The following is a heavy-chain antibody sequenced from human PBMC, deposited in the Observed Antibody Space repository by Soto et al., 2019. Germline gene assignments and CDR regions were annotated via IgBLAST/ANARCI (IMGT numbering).Heavy chain of an antibody. CDR3: AKDMDRYDFWTGSSFDS. Sequence: VQLVESGGDMVQPGRSLRLSCVASGFTFDDYAMWWVRQAPGKGLEWVSGISWNGNDIAYADSVKGRFTISRDDAKNSLYLQMKSLRAEDTALYFCAKDMDRYDFWTGSSFDSWGQGTLVTVSS. CDR2: ISWNGNDI. D-gene: IGHD3-3*01. CDR1: GFTFDDYA. V-gene: IGHV3-9*01. J-gene: IGHJ4*02.